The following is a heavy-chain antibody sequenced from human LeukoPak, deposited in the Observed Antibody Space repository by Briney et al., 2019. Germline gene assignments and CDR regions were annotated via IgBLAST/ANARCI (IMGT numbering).Heavy chain of an antibody. Sequence: PGGSLRLSCAASGFTFTNYNMHWVRQTPGKGLQWVAAILYDGSKKYYADSVKGRFSVYRDNVDNVVYLEMNGLRAEDTATYYCARVAVSGPTGWFDSWGQGTLVIVSS. CDR1: GFTFTNYN. D-gene: IGHD2-8*02. CDR2: ILYDGSKK. J-gene: IGHJ5*01. V-gene: IGHV3-30*03. CDR3: ARVAVSGPTGWFDS.